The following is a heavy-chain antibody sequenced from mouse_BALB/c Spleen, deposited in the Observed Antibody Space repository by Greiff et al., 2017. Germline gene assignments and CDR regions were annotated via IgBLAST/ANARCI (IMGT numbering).Heavy chain of an antibody. D-gene: IGHD3-2*01. CDR3: ARDSSGYRDAMDY. V-gene: IGHV1-9*01. Sequence: QVQLKQSGAELMKPGASVKISCKATGYTFSSYWIEWVKQRPGHGLEWIGEILPGSGSTNYNEKFKGKATFTADTSSNTAYMQLSSLTSEDSAVYYCARDSSGYRDAMDYWGQGTSVTVSS. CDR1: GYTFSSYW. CDR2: ILPGSGST. J-gene: IGHJ4*01.